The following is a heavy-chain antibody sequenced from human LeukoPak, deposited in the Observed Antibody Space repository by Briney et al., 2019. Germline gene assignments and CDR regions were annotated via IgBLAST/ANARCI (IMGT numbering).Heavy chain of an antibody. D-gene: IGHD6-19*01. CDR2: ISGSGGST. J-gene: IGHJ3*02. CDR1: GSTFSSYA. Sequence: GGSLRLSCAASGSTFSSYAMSWVRQAPGKGLEWVSAISGSGGSTYYADSVKGRFTISRDNSKNTLYLQMNSLRAEDTAVYYCAKDRDSSGWADAFDIWGQGTMVTVSS. CDR3: AKDRDSSGWADAFDI. V-gene: IGHV3-23*01.